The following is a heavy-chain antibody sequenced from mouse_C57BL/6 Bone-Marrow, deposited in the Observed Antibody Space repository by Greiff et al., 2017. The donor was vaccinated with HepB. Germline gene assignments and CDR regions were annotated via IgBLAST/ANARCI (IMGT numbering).Heavy chain of an antibody. Sequence: VQLKESGPGLVQPSQSLSVTCTVSGFSLTSYGVHWVRQSPGKGLEWLGVIWSGGSTDYNAAFISRLSISKDNSKSQVFFKMNSLQADDTAIYYCARGLGRLDYWGQGTTLTVSS. CDR2: IWSGGST. V-gene: IGHV2-2*01. D-gene: IGHD4-1*01. J-gene: IGHJ2*01. CDR3: ARGLGRLDY. CDR1: GFSLTSYG.